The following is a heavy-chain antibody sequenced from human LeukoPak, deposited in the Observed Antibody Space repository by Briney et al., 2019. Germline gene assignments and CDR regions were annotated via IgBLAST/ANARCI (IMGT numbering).Heavy chain of an antibody. D-gene: IGHD3-10*01. Sequence: SETLSPTCTVSGGSIRSNSYYWGWIRQPPGKGLEWLGSIYYSGSTYYINPSLKSRVTISVDTSKNQISLKLSSVTAADTAVYYCARNRYYYGSRNYGVPTWFDPWGQGTLVTVSS. CDR2: IYYSGST. V-gene: IGHV4-39*01. J-gene: IGHJ5*02. CDR1: GGSIRSNSYY. CDR3: ARNRYYYGSRNYGVPTWFDP.